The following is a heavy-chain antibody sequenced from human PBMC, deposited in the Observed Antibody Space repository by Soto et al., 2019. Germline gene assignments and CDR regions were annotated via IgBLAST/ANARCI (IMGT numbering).Heavy chain of an antibody. Sequence: RASVKVSCKASGGTFSSYAISWVRQAPGQGLEWMGGIIPIFGTANYAQKFQGRVTITADKSTSTAYMELSSLRSEDTAVYYCATSSLRYFDYWGQGTLVTVSS. CDR1: GGTFSSYA. D-gene: IGHD3-9*01. V-gene: IGHV1-69*06. J-gene: IGHJ4*02. CDR3: ATSSLRYFDY. CDR2: IIPIFGTA.